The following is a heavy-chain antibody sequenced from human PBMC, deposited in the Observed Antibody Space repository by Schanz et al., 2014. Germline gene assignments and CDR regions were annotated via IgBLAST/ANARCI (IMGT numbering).Heavy chain of an antibody. Sequence: EVQLVESGGGLVQPGGSLRLSCVASGFAFSSFAMTWVRQAPGRGLEWVSYISGSSRTIYYADSMKGRFTVSRDNAENALYLQMNSLRAEDTGLYFCARGGSGSHYRRDYWGQGTLVTVSS. V-gene: IGHV3-48*01. CDR3: ARGGSGSHYRRDY. CDR1: GFAFSSFA. D-gene: IGHD1-26*01. J-gene: IGHJ4*02. CDR2: ISGSSRTI.